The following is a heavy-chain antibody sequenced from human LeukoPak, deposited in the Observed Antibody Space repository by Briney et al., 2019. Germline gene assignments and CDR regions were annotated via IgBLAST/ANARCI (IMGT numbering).Heavy chain of an antibody. Sequence: PGGSLRLSCAASGFTFSSYGMHWVRQAPGKGLEWVAFIRYDGSNKYYADSVKGRFTISRDNSKNTLYLQMNSLRAEDTAVYYCALLGYCSGGSCYSGGGYWGQGTLVTVSS. CDR1: GFTFSSYG. V-gene: IGHV3-30*02. J-gene: IGHJ4*02. D-gene: IGHD2-15*01. CDR2: IRYDGSNK. CDR3: ALLGYCSGGSCYSGGGY.